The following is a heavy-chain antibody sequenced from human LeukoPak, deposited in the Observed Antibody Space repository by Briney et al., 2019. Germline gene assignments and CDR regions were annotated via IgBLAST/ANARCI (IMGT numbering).Heavy chain of an antibody. CDR2: IYHSGSS. CDR1: GYSISSGYH. J-gene: IGHJ5*02. V-gene: IGHV4-38-2*02. CDR3: ARDLYNWLDP. Sequence: SETLSLTCTVSGYSISSGYHWGWIRQPPGKGLEWIGSIYHSGSSFYTPSLKSRVTISVDTSKNQFSLKLSSVTPADTAVYYCARDLYNWLDPWGQGTLVTVSS.